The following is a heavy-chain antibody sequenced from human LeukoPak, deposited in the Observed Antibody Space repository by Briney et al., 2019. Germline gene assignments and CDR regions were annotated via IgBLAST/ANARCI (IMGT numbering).Heavy chain of an antibody. J-gene: IGHJ5*02. Sequence: GGSLRLSCEGSGFTFSNYWMGWVRQAPGKGLQWVANIKTDGSEKYYVDSVKGRFTISRDNAKNSLYLQMNSLRVEDTAVYYCTRREYYGSGSYYSPNWFDPWGQGTLVTVSS. D-gene: IGHD3-10*01. CDR3: TRREYYGSGSYYSPNWFDP. V-gene: IGHV3-7*01. CDR2: IKTDGSEK. CDR1: GFTFSNYW.